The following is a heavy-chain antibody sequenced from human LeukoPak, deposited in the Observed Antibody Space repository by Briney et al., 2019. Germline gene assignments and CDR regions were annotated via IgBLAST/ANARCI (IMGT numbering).Heavy chain of an antibody. J-gene: IGHJ4*02. V-gene: IGHV4-30-4*01. D-gene: IGHD4-17*01. CDR3: AREAYGDYAVFDY. CDR1: GGSISSGDYY. Sequence: SETLSLTCTVSGGSISSGDYYWSWLRQPPGKGLEWIGYIYYSGSTYYSPSLKSRVTISVDTSKNQFSLKLSSVTAADTAVYYCAREAYGDYAVFDYWGQGTLVTVSS. CDR2: IYYSGST.